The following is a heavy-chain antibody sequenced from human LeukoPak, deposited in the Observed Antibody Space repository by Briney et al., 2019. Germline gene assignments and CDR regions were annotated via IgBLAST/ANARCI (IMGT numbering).Heavy chain of an antibody. D-gene: IGHD2-2*01. J-gene: IGHJ6*03. CDR2: IYSGGST. CDR1: GGSISSYY. Sequence: SETLSLTCTVSGGSISSYYWSWIRQPPGKGLEWIGYIYSGGSTNYNPSLKSRVTISVDTSKNQFSLKLSSVTAADTAVYYCASSVYCSSTSCPGEGYYYMDVWGKGTPSTVSS. V-gene: IGHV4-59*08. CDR3: ASSVYCSSTSCPGEGYYYMDV.